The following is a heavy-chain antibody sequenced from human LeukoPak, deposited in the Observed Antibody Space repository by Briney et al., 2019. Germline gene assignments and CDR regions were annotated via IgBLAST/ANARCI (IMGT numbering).Heavy chain of an antibody. CDR1: GGSISSYY. Sequence: ASETLSLTCTVSGGSISSYYWSWIRQPAGKGLEWIGRIYTTGSTNYNPSLKSRVTMSVDTSKNQFSLKLRSVTAADTAVYYGARDCSGGSCYSPSWWFDPWGQGTLVTVSS. D-gene: IGHD2-15*01. V-gene: IGHV4-4*07. J-gene: IGHJ5*02. CDR3: ARDCSGGSCYSPSWWFDP. CDR2: IYTTGST.